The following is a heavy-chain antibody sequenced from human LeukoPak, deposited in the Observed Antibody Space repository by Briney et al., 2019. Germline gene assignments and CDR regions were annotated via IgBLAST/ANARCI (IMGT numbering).Heavy chain of an antibody. Sequence: PGGSLRLSCAASGFTFSSYWMNWVRQAPGKGVEWVANIKQDGSEKYYVDSVKGRFTISRDNAKSSRYLQMNSLRAEDTAVYYCARAQLAWDAANWGQGTLVTVSS. CDR3: ARAQLAWDAAN. D-gene: IGHD6-13*01. CDR2: IKQDGSEK. CDR1: GFTFSSYW. V-gene: IGHV3-7*04. J-gene: IGHJ4*02.